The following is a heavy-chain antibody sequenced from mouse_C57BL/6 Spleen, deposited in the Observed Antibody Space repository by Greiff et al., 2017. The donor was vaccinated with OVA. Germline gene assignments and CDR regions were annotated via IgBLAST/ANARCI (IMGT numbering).Heavy chain of an antibody. CDR1: GYTFTSYW. CDR3: ARWQLRRAMDY. V-gene: IGHV1-59*01. D-gene: IGHD3-2*02. CDR2: IDPSDSYT. J-gene: IGHJ4*01. Sequence: VQLQQPGAELVRPGTSVKLSCKASGYTFTSYWMHWVKQRPGQGLEWIGVIDPSDSYTNYNQKFKGKATLTADTSSSTAYMQLSSLTSEDSAVYYCARWQLRRAMDYWGQGTSVTVSS.